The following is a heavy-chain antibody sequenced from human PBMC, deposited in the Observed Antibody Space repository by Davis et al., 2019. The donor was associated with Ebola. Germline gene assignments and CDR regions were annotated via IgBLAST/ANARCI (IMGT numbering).Heavy chain of an antibody. CDR1: GGTFSSYA. Sequence: ASVKVSCRASGGTFSSYAISWVRQAPGQGLEWMGWINPNSGGTNYAQKFQGWVTMTRDTSISTAYMELSRLRSDDTAVYYCARGGGSSKRTMGYWGQGTLVTVSS. CDR2: INPNSGGT. D-gene: IGHD1-26*01. CDR3: ARGGGSSKRTMGY. V-gene: IGHV1-2*04. J-gene: IGHJ4*02.